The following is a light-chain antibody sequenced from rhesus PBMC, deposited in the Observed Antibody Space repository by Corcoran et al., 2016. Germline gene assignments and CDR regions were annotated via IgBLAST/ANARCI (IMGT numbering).Light chain of an antibody. Sequence: DIQMTQSPSSLSASVGDRVTITCRASQNINNWLAWYQQKPGKAPKLLIFRASNLETGVPSRFSGTGSGTYFILTISRLQAEEFATYYCQQHDNPPLTFGGGTKVEI. J-gene: IGKJ4*01. CDR3: QQHDNPPLT. CDR2: RAS. V-gene: IGKV1-69*01. CDR1: QNINNW.